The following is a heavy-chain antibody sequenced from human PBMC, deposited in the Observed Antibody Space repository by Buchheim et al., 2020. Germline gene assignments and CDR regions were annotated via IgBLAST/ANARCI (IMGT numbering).Heavy chain of an antibody. CDR1: GFTFSSYS. CDR2: ISSGSSTI. D-gene: IGHD2-8*01. J-gene: IGHJ6*02. Sequence: EAQLVESGGGLVQPGGSLRLSCAASGFTFSSYSMNWVRQAPGKGLEWVSYISSGSSTIYSAYSVKGRFTFSSDKAKNSMNLQMDSLRAEDTAVYYCARGRCTNSIGPFWNGMDVWGQGTT. V-gene: IGHV3-48*01. CDR3: ARGRCTNSIGPFWNGMDV.